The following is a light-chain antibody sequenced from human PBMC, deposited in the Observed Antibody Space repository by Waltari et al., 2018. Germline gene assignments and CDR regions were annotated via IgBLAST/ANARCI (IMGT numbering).Light chain of an antibody. Sequence: QSALTQPRSVSGSPGQSVTISCTGTSSDVGGYTSVSWYQQPPGKPPKLMIYDVTKRPSGVPDRFSGSKSGNTASLTISGLQGEDEADYYCCSYAGSYRGVFGGGTKLTVL. CDR2: DVT. V-gene: IGLV2-11*01. J-gene: IGLJ3*02. CDR1: SSDVGGYTS. CDR3: CSYAGSYRGV.